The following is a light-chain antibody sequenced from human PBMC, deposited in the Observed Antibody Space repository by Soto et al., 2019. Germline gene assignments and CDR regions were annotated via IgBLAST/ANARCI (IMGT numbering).Light chain of an antibody. V-gene: IGKV3-11*01. CDR2: DAS. J-gene: IGKJ4*01. Sequence: EIVLTQSPATLSLSPGERATLSCRASQSVSSYLAWYQQKPGQDPRLLIYDASNRATGIPARFSGSGSGTDFTLTISSLEPEDFAVYYCQKRSNWLPCGGGTKVEIK. CDR3: QKRSNWLP. CDR1: QSVSSY.